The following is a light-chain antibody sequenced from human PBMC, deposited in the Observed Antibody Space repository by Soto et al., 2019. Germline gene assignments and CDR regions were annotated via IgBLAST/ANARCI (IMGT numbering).Light chain of an antibody. Sequence: EIVMTHSPTILSVSPGERATLSCRASQSVSSNLAWYQQKPGQAPRIIIFAASGRATGIPDRFSGSGSGTDFTLTISRLEPEDFAVYYCQQYGSSPGWTFGQGTKVDIK. CDR1: QSVSSN. CDR2: AAS. V-gene: IGKV3-20*01. CDR3: QQYGSSPGWT. J-gene: IGKJ1*01.